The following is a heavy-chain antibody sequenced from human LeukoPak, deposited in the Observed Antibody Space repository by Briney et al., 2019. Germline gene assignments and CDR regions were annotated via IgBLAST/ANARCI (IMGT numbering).Heavy chain of an antibody. Sequence: SGTLSLTCAVSGDSISSSSWWSWVRQPPGKGLEWIGEIYHTGSNNYNPSLKSRVTMSVDKSKNQFSLKLNSVTAADTAVYYCARDLRFDSNCRPYSYYGLDVWGQGTTVTVSS. CDR2: IYHTGSN. J-gene: IGHJ6*02. D-gene: IGHD3-22*01. CDR1: GDSISSSSW. V-gene: IGHV4-4*02. CDR3: ARDLRFDSNCRPYSYYGLDV.